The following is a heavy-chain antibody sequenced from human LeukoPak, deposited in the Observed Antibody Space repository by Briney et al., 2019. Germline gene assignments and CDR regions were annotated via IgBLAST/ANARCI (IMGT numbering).Heavy chain of an antibody. CDR1: GYTFTGYY. CDR2: INPNSGGT. V-gene: IGHV1-2*02. D-gene: IGHD1-26*01. Sequence: ASVKVSCKASGYTFTGYYMHWVRQAPGQGLEWMGWINPNSGGTNYAQKFQGRVTMTRDTSISTAYMELSRLRSDDTAVYYCAVSSGSYYSSHQVYWGQGTLVTVSS. CDR3: AVSSGSYYSSHQVY. J-gene: IGHJ4*02.